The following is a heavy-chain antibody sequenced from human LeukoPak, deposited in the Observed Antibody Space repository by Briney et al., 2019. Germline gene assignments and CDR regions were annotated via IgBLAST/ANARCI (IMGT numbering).Heavy chain of an antibody. Sequence: GGSLRLSCAASGFTFSSYGMHWVRQAPGKGLEWVAFIRDDGSNKYYADSVKGRFTISRDNSKNTLYLQMNSLRAEDTAVYYCAKDQLYSSSWQRWDGDRGGFDYWGQGTLVTVSS. D-gene: IGHD6-13*01. J-gene: IGHJ4*02. CDR3: AKDQLYSSSWQRWDGDRGGFDY. CDR2: IRDDGSNK. V-gene: IGHV3-30*02. CDR1: GFTFSSYG.